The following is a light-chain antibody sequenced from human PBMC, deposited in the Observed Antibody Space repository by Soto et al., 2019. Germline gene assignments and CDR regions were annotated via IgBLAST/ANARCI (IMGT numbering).Light chain of an antibody. CDR3: SSYSVSSTHYV. V-gene: IGLV2-14*01. CDR2: EVS. J-gene: IGLJ1*01. Sequence: QSALTQPPSASGSPGQTVTISCTGTSSDVGGYDYVSWYQQHPGEAPKLLIYEVSNRPSGVSHRFSGSKSGKTASLIISGLQSEDEADYYCSSYSVSSTHYVFGSGTKVTVL. CDR1: SSDVGGYDY.